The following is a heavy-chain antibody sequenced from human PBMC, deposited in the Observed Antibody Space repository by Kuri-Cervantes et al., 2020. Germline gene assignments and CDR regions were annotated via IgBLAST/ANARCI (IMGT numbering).Heavy chain of an antibody. Sequence: ASVKVSCKASGYTFTSYHMHWVRQAPGQGLEWMGIINPSGGSTSYAQKFQGRVTMTRDTSTSTVYMELSSLRSEDTAVYYCATTALVPPLVFDYWGQGTLVTVSS. CDR2: INPSGGST. CDR3: ATTALVPPLVFDY. V-gene: IGHV1-46*01. CDR1: GYTFTSYH. J-gene: IGHJ4*02. D-gene: IGHD5-18*01.